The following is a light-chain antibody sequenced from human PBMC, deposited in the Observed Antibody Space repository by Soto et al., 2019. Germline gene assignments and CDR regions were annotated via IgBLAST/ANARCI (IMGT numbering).Light chain of an antibody. V-gene: IGKV1-33*01. CDR2: DAS. CDR1: QAISNY. CDR3: QQYDNLPGLT. J-gene: IGKJ4*01. Sequence: DIQMTQSPSSLSASVGDRVTITCQASQAISNYLNWYQQKPGKAPKLLIYDASNLETGVPSRFSGSGSGTDFTFTISSLQPEDIATYYCQQYDNLPGLTFGGGTKVEIK.